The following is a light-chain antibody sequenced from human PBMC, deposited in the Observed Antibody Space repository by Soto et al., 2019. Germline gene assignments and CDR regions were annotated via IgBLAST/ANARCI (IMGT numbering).Light chain of an antibody. J-gene: IGKJ5*01. Sequence: EIVLTQSPGTLSLSPGERATLSCRASQSVSSSYLAWYQQEPGQAPRLLIYGASSRATGIPDRFSGSGSGTDFTLTISRLEPEDFAVYYCPQYGSSPRTFGPGTRLEIK. CDR3: PQYGSSPRT. CDR2: GAS. CDR1: QSVSSSY. V-gene: IGKV3-20*01.